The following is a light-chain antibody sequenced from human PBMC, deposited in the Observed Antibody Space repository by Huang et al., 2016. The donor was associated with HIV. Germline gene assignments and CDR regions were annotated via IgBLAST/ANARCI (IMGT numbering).Light chain of an antibody. CDR2: GVS. V-gene: IGKV3-15*01. J-gene: IGKJ1*01. CDR1: QRLSSQ. CDR3: QQYNDWPLT. Sequence: EIVMTQSPATLSVSPGERVTLSCRASQRLSSQLAWYQQKRGQAPRRLSYGVSTRATDIPARFSGSGSGTDFTLTINSLQSEDFATYYCQQYNDWPLTFGQGTEVEIK.